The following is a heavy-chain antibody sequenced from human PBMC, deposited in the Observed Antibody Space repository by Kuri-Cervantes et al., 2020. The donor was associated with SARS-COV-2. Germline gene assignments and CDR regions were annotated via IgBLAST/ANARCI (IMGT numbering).Heavy chain of an antibody. CDR3: ARVLGAVSTVDFYFGLDV. CDR2: ISPSMAHT. V-gene: IGHV3-11*06. Sequence: GESLKISCEGSGFTFSDYYMSWVRQAPGKGLEWLSNISPSMAHTYYADSVRGRFTISRDNAKNSLYLQMTGLRVDDTAVYYCARVLGAVSTVDFYFGLDVWGQGTTVTVSS. CDR1: GFTFSDYY. D-gene: IGHD3-16*01. J-gene: IGHJ6*02.